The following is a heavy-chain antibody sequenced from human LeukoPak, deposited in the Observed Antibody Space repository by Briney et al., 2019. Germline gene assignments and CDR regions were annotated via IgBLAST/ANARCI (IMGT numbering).Heavy chain of an antibody. CDR2: IYYSGST. V-gene: IGHV4-59*01. J-gene: IGHJ4*02. CDR3: AALGTYTYYFDY. D-gene: IGHD3-16*01. Sequence: PSETLSLTCTVSGGSISSYYWSWIRQPPGKGLEWIGYIYYSGSTNYNPSLKSRVTISVDTSKNQFSLKLSSVTAADTAVYYCAALGTYTYYFDYWGQGTLVTVSS. CDR1: GGSISSYY.